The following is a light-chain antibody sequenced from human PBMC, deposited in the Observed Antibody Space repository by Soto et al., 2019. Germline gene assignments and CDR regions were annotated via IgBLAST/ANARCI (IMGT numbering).Light chain of an antibody. CDR2: EVT. CDR1: SSDVGTYNL. CDR3: CSYAGSSSSI. V-gene: IGLV2-23*02. Sequence: QSVXTQPASVSGSPGQSITISCSGTSSDVGTYNLVSWYQQYPGKAPRLMIYEVTKRPSGVSNRFSGSKSGNTASLTISGLQPEDEADYYCCSYAGSSSSIFGTGTKVTVL. J-gene: IGLJ1*01.